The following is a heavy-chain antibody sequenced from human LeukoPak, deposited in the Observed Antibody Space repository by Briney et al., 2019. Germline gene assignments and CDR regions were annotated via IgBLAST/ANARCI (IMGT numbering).Heavy chain of an antibody. CDR3: ATGVGPTHPHYYYSYMDV. CDR2: FDREEGKT. D-gene: IGHD1-26*01. J-gene: IGHJ6*03. CDR1: GYTLSELS. Sequence: ASVKVSCKVSGYTLSELSMHWVRRAPGKGLEWMGSFDREEGKTIDAQKFQGRVTMTEDTSTDTAYMELSSLRSEDTAVYYCATGVGPTHPHYYYSYMDVWGKGTTVTVSS. V-gene: IGHV1-24*01.